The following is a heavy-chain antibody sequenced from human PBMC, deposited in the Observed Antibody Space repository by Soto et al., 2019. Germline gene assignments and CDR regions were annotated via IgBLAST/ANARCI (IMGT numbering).Heavy chain of an antibody. CDR3: ARVSLDDFWSGQSAVCVY. D-gene: IGHD3-3*01. CDR2: INPSGGST. V-gene: IGHV1-46*03. Sequence: ASVKVSCKASGYTFTSYYMHWVRQAPGQGLEWMGIINPSGGSTSYAQKFQGRVTMTRDTSTSIVYMELSSLRSEDTAVYYCARVSLDDFWSGQSAVCVYWGQGTLVTVSS. CDR1: GYTFTSYY. J-gene: IGHJ4*02.